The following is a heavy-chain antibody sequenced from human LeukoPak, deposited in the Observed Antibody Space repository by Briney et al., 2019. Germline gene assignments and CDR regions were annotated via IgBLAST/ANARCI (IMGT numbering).Heavy chain of an antibody. CDR2: INHSGST. J-gene: IGHJ4*02. CDR1: GVSFSGYY. D-gene: IGHD6-6*01. Sequence: SETLSLTCAVYGVSFSGYYWSWIRQPPGKGLEWIGEINHSGSTNYNPSLKSRVTISVDTSKNQFSLKLSSVTAADTAVYYCARVKMAARNLDYWGQGTLVTVSS. CDR3: ARVKMAARNLDY. V-gene: IGHV4-34*01.